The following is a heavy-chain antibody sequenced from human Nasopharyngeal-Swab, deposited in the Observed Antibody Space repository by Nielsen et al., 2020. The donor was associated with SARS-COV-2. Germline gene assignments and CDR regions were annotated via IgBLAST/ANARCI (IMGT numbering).Heavy chain of an antibody. V-gene: IGHV4-34*01. D-gene: IGHD3-3*01. CDR1: GGSFSGYY. CDR3: ARGRGLRHYYYYYGMDV. J-gene: IGHJ6*02. CDR2: INHSGST. Sequence: SETLSLTCAVYGGSFSGYYWSWIRQPPGKGLEWIGEINHSGSTNYNPPLKSRVTISVDTSKNQFSLKLSSVTAADTAVYYCARGRGLRHYYYYYGMDVWGQGTTVTVSS.